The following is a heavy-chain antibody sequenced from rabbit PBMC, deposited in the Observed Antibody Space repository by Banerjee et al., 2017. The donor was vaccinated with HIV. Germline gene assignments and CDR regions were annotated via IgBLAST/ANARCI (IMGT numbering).Heavy chain of an antibody. CDR1: GFDFSSSYW. J-gene: IGHJ4*01. V-gene: IGHV1S40*01. Sequence: QSLEESGGDLVKPGASLALTCTASGFDFSSSYWISWVRQAPGKGLEWIACIYAGSSSTWYASWAKGRFTISKTSSTTVTLQMTSLTAADTATYFCARAVSGYTFNLWGPGTLVTVS. CDR2: IYAGSSST. D-gene: IGHD1-1*01. CDR3: ARAVSGYTFNL.